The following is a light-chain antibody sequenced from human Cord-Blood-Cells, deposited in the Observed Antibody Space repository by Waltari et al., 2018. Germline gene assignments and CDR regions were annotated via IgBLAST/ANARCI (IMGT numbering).Light chain of an antibody. V-gene: IGLV3-1*01. CDR1: KLGDKY. CDR3: QAWDSSTVV. Sequence: SYELTQPPSVSVSPGQTASITCSGDKLGDKYASWYQQKPGQSPVLVIYQDSKRPSGIPERFSGSNSENTATLTISGTQAMDEADYYCQAWDSSTVVFGGGTKLTVL. J-gene: IGLJ2*01. CDR2: QDS.